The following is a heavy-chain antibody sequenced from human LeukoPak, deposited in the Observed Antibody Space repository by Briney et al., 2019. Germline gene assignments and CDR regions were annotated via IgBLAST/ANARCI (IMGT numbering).Heavy chain of an antibody. V-gene: IGHV4-30-4*08. CDR3: ARCYRLLYEGGWYYYMDV. CDR2: IYYSGST. CDR1: GGSISSGDYY. D-gene: IGHD2-2*02. Sequence: SETLSLTCTVSGGSISSGDYYWTWIRQPTGKGLEWIGYIYYSGSTYYKSSLKSRISISGDTSKNQFSLNLSSVTAADTAVYYCARCYRLLYEGGWYYYMDVWGKGTTVTASS. J-gene: IGHJ6*03.